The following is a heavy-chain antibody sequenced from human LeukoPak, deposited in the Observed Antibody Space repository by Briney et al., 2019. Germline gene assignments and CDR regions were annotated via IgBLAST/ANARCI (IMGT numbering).Heavy chain of an antibody. CDR2: IYYSGST. CDR3: AKSGGYGLIDY. CDR1: GASVSGSAYY. D-gene: IGHD1-26*01. V-gene: IGHV4-39*01. J-gene: IGHJ4*02. Sequence: SETLSLTCTVSGASVSGSAYYWGWLRQPPGKGLEWIVNIYYSGSTYYNESLESRVTISIDTSKHKLSQKLNSVTAADTDMYYCAKSGGYGLIDYWGQGTLVTVSS.